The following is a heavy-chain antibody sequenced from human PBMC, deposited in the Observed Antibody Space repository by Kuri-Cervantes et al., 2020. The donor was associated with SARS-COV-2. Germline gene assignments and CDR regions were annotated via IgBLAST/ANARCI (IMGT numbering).Heavy chain of an antibody. CDR1: GYTFTSYG. CDR3: ARGVFITNPPSYYYYMDV. CDR2: IIPIFGTA. J-gene: IGHJ6*03. V-gene: IGHV1-69*05. Sequence: SVKVSCKASGYTFTSYGISWVRQGPGQGLEWMGGIIPIFGTANYAQKFQGRVTITTDESTSTAYMELSSLRSEDTAVYYCARGVFITNPPSYYYYMDVWGKGTTVTVSS. D-gene: IGHD3-3*01.